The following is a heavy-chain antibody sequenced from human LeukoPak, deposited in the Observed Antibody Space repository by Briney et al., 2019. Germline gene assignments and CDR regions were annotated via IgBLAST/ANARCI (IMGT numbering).Heavy chain of an antibody. J-gene: IGHJ4*02. Sequence: GGSLRLSCTASGFTFGDYAMSWIRQAPGKGLEWVSYISSSGSSIYYADSVKGRFTISRDNAKNSLYLQMNSLRAEDTAVYYCARARHYYGSGSYSYWGQGTLVTVSS. V-gene: IGHV3-11*01. CDR2: ISSSGSSI. CDR3: ARARHYYGSGSYSY. CDR1: GFTFGDYA. D-gene: IGHD3-10*01.